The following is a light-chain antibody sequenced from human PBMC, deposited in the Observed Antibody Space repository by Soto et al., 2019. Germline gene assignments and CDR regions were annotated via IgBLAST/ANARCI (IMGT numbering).Light chain of an antibody. CDR1: QSLSRSY. Sequence: IVMRQSLVTMSLSGVERATXSCRASQSLSRSYLAWYRQKPGHAPRLLINGASNRATDIPDRFSRSRSGTDFTLTTTRQEVEDYAVYYCDPYGGSAWRFGQGT. V-gene: IGKV3-20*01. J-gene: IGKJ1*01. CDR3: DPYGGSAWR. CDR2: GAS.